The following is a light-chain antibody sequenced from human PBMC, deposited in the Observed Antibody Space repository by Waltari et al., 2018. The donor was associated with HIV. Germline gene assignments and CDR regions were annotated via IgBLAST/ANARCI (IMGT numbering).Light chain of an antibody. J-gene: IGKJ1*01. CDR1: QNITDN. Sequence: EIVMTQSPGTLSVSPGASAILSCRASQNITDNLAWYQHKAGQAPRLLIYGPSTRASGVPARFSGGGSGTNFTRTVSGLQIEDFAFYYCQHYHDWPRTFGQGTRVEI. V-gene: IGKV3-15*01. CDR2: GPS. CDR3: QHYHDWPRT.